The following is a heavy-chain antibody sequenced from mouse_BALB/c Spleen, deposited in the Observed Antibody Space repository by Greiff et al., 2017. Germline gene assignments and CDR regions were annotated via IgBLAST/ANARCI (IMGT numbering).Heavy chain of an antibody. J-gene: IGHJ4*01. CDR1: GYTFTSYY. D-gene: IGHD2-2*01. CDR3: AYGYDDAMDY. V-gene: IGHV1S56*01. CDR2: IYPGDGST. Sequence: VQLQQSGPELVKPGASVKMSCKASGYTFTSYYIHWVKQRPGQGLEWIGWIYPGDGSTKYNEKFKGKTTLTADKSSSTAYMLLSSLTSEDSAIYFCAYGYDDAMDYWGQGTSVTVSS.